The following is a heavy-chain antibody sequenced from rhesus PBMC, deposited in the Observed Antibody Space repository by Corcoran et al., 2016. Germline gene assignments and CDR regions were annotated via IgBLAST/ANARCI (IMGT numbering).Heavy chain of an antibody. CDR3: ASTGMEDS. V-gene: IGHV4-169*02. J-gene: IGHJ6*01. CDR1: GGSISSSY. D-gene: IGHD1-1-1*01. CDR2: IYGIGSST. Sequence: QLQLQESGPGLVKPSETLSVTCAVSGGSISSSYWSWIRQAPGKGLEWIGYIYGIGSSTNYNPSLKSRVTLSVDTSKNQLSLKLSSVTAADTAVYYCASTGMEDSWGQGVVVTVSS.